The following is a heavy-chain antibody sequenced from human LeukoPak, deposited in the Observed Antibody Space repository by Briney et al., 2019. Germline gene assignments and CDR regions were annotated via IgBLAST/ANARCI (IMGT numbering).Heavy chain of an antibody. CDR2: IYTSGST. D-gene: IGHD3-22*01. J-gene: IGHJ5*02. V-gene: IGHV4-61*02. CDR3: ARGRRITMIVVFDP. CDR1: GGSISSGSYY. Sequence: SQTLSLTCTVSGGSISSGSYYWSWIQQPAGKGLEWIGRIYTSGSTNYSPSLKSRVTISVDTSKNQFSLKLSSVTAADTAVYYCARGRRITMIVVFDPWGQGTLVTVSS.